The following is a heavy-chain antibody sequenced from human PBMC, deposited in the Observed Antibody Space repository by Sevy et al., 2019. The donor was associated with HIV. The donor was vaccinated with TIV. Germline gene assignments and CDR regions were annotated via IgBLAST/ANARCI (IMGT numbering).Heavy chain of an antibody. J-gene: IGHJ6*02. V-gene: IGHV1-58*01. CDR3: AADPVTTSYYYGMDV. CDR2: IVVGSGNT. Sequence: ASVKVSCKASGFTFTSSAVQWVRQARGQRLEWIGWIVVGSGNTNYAQKFQERVTITRDMSTSTAYMELSSLRSEATAVYYCAADPVTTSYYYGMDVWGQGTTVTVSS. D-gene: IGHD4-17*01. CDR1: GFTFTSSA.